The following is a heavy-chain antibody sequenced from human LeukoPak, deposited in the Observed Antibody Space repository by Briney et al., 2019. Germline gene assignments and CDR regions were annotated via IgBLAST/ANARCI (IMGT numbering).Heavy chain of an antibody. CDR1: GYSISSGYY. J-gene: IGHJ4*02. V-gene: IGHV4-38-2*02. CDR3: AREGAMVRGVIVY. Sequence: SETLSLTCTVSGYSISSGYYWGWIRQPPGKGLEWIGSIYHSGSTYYNPSLKSRVTISVDTSKNQFSLKLSSVTAADTAVYYCAREGAMVRGVIVYWGQGTLVTVSS. D-gene: IGHD3-10*01. CDR2: IYHSGST.